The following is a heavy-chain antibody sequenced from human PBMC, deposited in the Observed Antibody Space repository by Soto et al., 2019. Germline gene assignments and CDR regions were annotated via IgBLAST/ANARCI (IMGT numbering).Heavy chain of an antibody. CDR1: GYIFTAYS. J-gene: IGHJ1*01. CDR2: VNPSGGST. V-gene: IGHV1-46*01. CDR3: AREENCSDGICYSEYFQR. Sequence: ASVKVSCKASGYIFTAYSMHWVRQAPGQGLEWMGVVNPSGGSTNYAQKFQGRITMTRDTSTSTVYMDLSSLTSEDTAVYYCAREENCSDGICYSEYFQRWGQGTLVTVPS. D-gene: IGHD2-15*01.